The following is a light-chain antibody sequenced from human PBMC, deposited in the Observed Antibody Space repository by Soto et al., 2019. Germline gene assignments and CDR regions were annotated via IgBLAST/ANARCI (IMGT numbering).Light chain of an antibody. CDR1: QSINYY. CDR2: DAS. CDR3: QDGSGWAPAT. Sequence: EIVLTQSPATLSLSPGERATLSCRASQSINYYLAWYQQKPIQAPRLLIYDASNRDTGIPARFSGSGSGTGFTLTISTLQAEDFAVYHCQDGSGWAPATFGVGTKVEIK. V-gene: IGKV3-11*01. J-gene: IGKJ4*01.